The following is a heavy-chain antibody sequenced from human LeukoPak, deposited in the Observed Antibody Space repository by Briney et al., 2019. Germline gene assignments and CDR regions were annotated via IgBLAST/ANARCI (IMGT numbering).Heavy chain of an antibody. D-gene: IGHD3-10*01. Sequence: SQTLSLTCAISGDSVSSNSAAWNWIRQSPSRGLEWLGRTYYRSKWNSDYAISVKSRISINADTSKNQFSLQLTSVTPEDTAVYYCARTSDISGSGSYKDGGQGTLVTVSS. V-gene: IGHV6-1*01. CDR1: GDSVSSNSAA. J-gene: IGHJ4*02. CDR2: TYYRSKWNS. CDR3: ARTSDISGSGSYKD.